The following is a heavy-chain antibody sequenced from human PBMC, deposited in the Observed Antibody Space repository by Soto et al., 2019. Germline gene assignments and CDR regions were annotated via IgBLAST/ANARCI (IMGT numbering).Heavy chain of an antibody. CDR3: ARVRVCSRTSGYTHYSYYSMDV. CDR2: INSDGSST. Sequence: GGSLRLSCAASGFPFRSYWMHWVRQARGKGLVWVSRINSDGSSTSYADSVKGRFTISRDNDKNTLYLKMNSLRAEDTAVYYCARVRVCSRTSGYTHYSYYSMDVWDQGTTVTVSS. CDR1: GFPFRSYW. J-gene: IGHJ6*02. D-gene: IGHD2-2*02. V-gene: IGHV3-74*01.